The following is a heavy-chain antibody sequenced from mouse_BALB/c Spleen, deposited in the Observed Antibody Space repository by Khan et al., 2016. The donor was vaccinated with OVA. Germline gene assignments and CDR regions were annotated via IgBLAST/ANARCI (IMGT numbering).Heavy chain of an antibody. J-gene: IGHJ3*01. CDR2: IDPFNGGT. D-gene: IGHD2-2*01. CDR1: GYSFTSYY. CDR3: ARHGYVAWFAY. Sequence: EVQLQESGPELMKPGASVKISCKASGYSFTSYYIHWVKQSHGKSLAWIGYIDPFNGGTSYNPKFKGKATLTVDKSSSTAYMHLSSLTSDDSAVYYCARHGYVAWFAYWGQGTLVTVSA. V-gene: IGHV1S135*01.